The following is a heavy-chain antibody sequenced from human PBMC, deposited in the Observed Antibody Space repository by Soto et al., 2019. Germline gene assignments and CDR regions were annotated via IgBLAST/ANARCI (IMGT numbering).Heavy chain of an antibody. J-gene: IGHJ5*02. Sequence: ETLSLTCSVSGDSISNSRFYWAWIRQPPGEGLEWIGSIYHTGNAYCNPSLKSRVTISVDTSKNQFSLKLTSVTAADAALYYCARDFFDSSDYTTNWFDPWGQGTLVTVSS. CDR1: GDSISNSRFY. CDR2: IYHTGNA. V-gene: IGHV4-39*01. CDR3: ARDFFDSSDYTTNWFDP. D-gene: IGHD3-22*01.